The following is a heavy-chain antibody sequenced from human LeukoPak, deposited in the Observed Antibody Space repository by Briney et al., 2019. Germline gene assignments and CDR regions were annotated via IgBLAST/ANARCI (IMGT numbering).Heavy chain of an antibody. J-gene: IGHJ3*02. CDR2: IYFSGST. Sequence: KASETLSLTCTVSGGSISGGGHYWSWIRQHPGRGLEWIGYIYFSGSTYYNPSLKSRVTISLDTSKNQFPLKLNSVTAADTAIYYCARNILGSDTFDIWGQGTLVTVSS. CDR1: GGSISGGGHY. D-gene: IGHD7-27*01. CDR3: ARNILGSDTFDI. V-gene: IGHV4-31*03.